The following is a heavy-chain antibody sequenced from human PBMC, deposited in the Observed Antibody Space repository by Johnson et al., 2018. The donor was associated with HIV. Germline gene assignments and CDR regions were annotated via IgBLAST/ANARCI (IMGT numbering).Heavy chain of an antibody. CDR1: GFTFSNAW. V-gene: IGHV3-15*01. D-gene: IGHD6-19*01. CDR3: TTDINGVESSGWYVTAVAFDI. CDR2: IKSKTDGGTT. J-gene: IGHJ3*02. Sequence: VQLVESGGGLVKPGGSLRLSCAASGFTFSNAWMSWVRQAPGKGLEWVGRIKSKTDGGTTDYAAPVKGRFTISSADSKKTLYLQMNSLKTEDRAGYYCTTDINGVESSGWYVTAVAFDIWGQGTMVTVSS.